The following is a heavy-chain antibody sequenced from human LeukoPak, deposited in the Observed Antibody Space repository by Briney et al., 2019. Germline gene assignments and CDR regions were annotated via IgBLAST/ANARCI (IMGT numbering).Heavy chain of an antibody. D-gene: IGHD3-3*01. CDR2: IVPILGTA. V-gene: IGHV1-69*13. CDR1: GGTSSNYA. J-gene: IGHJ6*03. CDR3: AKDERVRYDFWSAVPDYYYYIDV. Sequence: SVKVSCKASGGTSSNYAINWVRQAPGQGLEWMGGIVPILGTANYAQKFQGRVTFTADESTNTAYMELSSMRSEDTAVYYCAKDERVRYDFWSAVPDYYYYIDVWGKGTTVTVSS.